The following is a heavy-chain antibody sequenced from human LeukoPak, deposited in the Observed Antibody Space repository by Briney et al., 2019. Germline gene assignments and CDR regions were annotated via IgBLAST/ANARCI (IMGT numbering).Heavy chain of an antibody. Sequence: ASVKVSCKVSGYTLTELSMHWVRQAPGKGLEWMGGFDPEDGETIYAQKFQGRVTMTEDTSTDTAYMELSSLRSEDTAVYYCATSSPRPSTNLLDYWGQGTLVTVSS. CDR1: GYTLTELS. CDR3: ATSSPRPSTNLLDY. V-gene: IGHV1-24*01. D-gene: IGHD2-8*01. J-gene: IGHJ4*02. CDR2: FDPEDGET.